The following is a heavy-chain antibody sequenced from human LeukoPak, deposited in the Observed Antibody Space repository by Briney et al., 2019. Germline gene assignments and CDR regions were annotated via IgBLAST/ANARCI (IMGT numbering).Heavy chain of an antibody. CDR2: IIPIFGTA. J-gene: IGHJ4*02. Sequence: GASVKVSCKASGGTFSSYAISWVRQAPGQGLEWMGGIIPIFGTANYAQKFQGRVTITADESTSTAYMELSSLRSEDTAVYYCARVLKPYYDFWSGYYDYWGQGTLVTVSS. CDR1: GGTFSSYA. V-gene: IGHV1-69*13. D-gene: IGHD3-3*01. CDR3: ARVLKPYYDFWSGYYDY.